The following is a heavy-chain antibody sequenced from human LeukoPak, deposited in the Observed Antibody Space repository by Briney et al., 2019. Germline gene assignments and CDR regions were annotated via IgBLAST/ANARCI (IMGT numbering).Heavy chain of an antibody. V-gene: IGHV3-23*01. CDR1: GFTFSIHA. CDR2: ISGSAGST. CDR3: ATVEVITLYYFDY. Sequence: PGGSLRLSCAASGFTFSIHAMSWVRQAPGKGLESFSAISGSAGSTYYADSVKGRFTISRDNSKNTLYTQMNSLRAEDTAVYYCATVEVITLYYFDYWGQGTLVTVSS. J-gene: IGHJ4*02. D-gene: IGHD3-22*01.